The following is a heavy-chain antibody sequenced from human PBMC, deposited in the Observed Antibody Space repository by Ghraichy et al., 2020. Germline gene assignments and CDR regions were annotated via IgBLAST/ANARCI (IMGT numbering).Heavy chain of an antibody. Sequence: GGSLRLSCAASGFTFSSYSMNWVRQAPGKGLEWVSSISSSSSYIYYADSVKGRFTISRDNAKNSLYLQMNSLRAEDTAVYYCARELGQRNPYYYYGMDVWGQGTTVTVSS. D-gene: IGHD1-14*01. J-gene: IGHJ6*02. CDR2: ISSSSSYI. CDR1: GFTFSSYS. V-gene: IGHV3-21*01. CDR3: ARELGQRNPYYYYGMDV.